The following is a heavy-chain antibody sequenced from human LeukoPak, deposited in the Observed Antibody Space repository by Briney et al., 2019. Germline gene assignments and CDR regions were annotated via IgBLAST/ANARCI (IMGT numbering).Heavy chain of an antibody. CDR1: GGSTSSYY. Sequence: PSETLSLTCTVSGGSTSSYYWSWIRQPAGKGLEWIGRIYASGSANYNPSLKSRVTMSLDTSKNQFSLRLSSVTAADTAVYYCARGDAAAGLFDYWGQGTLVTVSS. V-gene: IGHV4-4*07. CDR3: ARGDAAAGLFDY. CDR2: IYASGSA. J-gene: IGHJ4*02. D-gene: IGHD6-13*01.